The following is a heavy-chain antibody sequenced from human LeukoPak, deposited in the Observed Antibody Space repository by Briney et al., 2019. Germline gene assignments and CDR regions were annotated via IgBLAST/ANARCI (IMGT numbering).Heavy chain of an antibody. D-gene: IGHD6-19*01. CDR3: AKGGSGWYRGYFQH. V-gene: IGHV3-23*01. CDR1: GFTFSNYA. CDR2: ISGRGGST. Sequence: PGGSLRLSCAASGFTFSNYAMSWVRQAPGKGLEWVSGISGRGGSTDYADSVKGRFTISRDNSKNTLYLQMNSLIGEDTAVYYCAKGGSGWYRGYFQHWGQGTLVTVSS. J-gene: IGHJ1*01.